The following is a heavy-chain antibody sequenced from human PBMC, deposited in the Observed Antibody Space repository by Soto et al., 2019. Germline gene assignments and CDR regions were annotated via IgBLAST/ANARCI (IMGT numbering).Heavy chain of an antibody. Sequence: GGSLRLSCSGSGFIFSIYAIHWVRQAPGKGLEYVSFISIDGGSTYYADSVKGRFTISRDNSKNTLYLQMSSLRAEDKAVYYCLKEGYYYDSSGYYYGWFDPWGKGTLVTVSS. CDR2: ISIDGGST. D-gene: IGHD3-22*01. CDR3: LKEGYYYDSSGYYYGWFDP. J-gene: IGHJ5*02. V-gene: IGHV3-64D*06. CDR1: GFIFSIYA.